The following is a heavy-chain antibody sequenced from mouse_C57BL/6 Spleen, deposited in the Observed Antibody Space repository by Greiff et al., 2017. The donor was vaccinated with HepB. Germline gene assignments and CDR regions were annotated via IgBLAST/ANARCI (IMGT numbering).Heavy chain of an antibody. CDR2: ISSGGDYI. D-gene: IGHD1-1*01. CDR3: TRGYYGRGYYFDY. Sequence: EVNVVESGEGLVKPGGSLKLSCAASGFTFSSYAMSWVRQTPEKRLEWVAYISSGGDYIYYADTVKGRFTISRDNARNTLYLQMSSLKSEDTAMYYCTRGYYGRGYYFDYWGQGTTLTVSS. CDR1: GFTFSSYA. J-gene: IGHJ2*01. V-gene: IGHV5-9-1*02.